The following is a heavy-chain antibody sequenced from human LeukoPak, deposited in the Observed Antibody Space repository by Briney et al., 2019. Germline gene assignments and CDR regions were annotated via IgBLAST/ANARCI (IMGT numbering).Heavy chain of an antibody. CDR1: GGSISGWY. CDR3: ARETSLAGFASGLGFNY. D-gene: IGHD6-19*01. V-gene: IGHV4-59*01. J-gene: IGHJ4*02. Sequence: SETLSLTCTVSGGSISGWYWSWIRQPPGKGLEWIGNIYGSGYTNYNPSLKSRVTMSVDTSKNHFSLKLTSVTAADTATYYCARETSLAGFASGLGFNYWGQGILVSVSS. CDR2: IYGSGYT.